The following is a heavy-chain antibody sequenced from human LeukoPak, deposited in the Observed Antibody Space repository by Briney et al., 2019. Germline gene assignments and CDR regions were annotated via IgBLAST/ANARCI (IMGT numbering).Heavy chain of an antibody. CDR1: GGTFSSYA. V-gene: IGHV1-69*13. CDR2: IIPIFGTA. D-gene: IGHD6-13*01. J-gene: IGHJ4*02. CDR3: AREFAGQYYFDY. Sequence: ASVKVSCKASGGTFSSYAISWVRQAPGQGLEWMGGIIPIFGTANYAQKFQGRVTITADESTSTAYMELSSLRSGDTAVYYCAREFAGQYYFDYWGQGTLVIVSS.